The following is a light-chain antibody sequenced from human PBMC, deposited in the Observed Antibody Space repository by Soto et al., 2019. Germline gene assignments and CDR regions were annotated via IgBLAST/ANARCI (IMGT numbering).Light chain of an antibody. J-gene: IGLJ1*01. CDR3: SSYTSSSTLPYV. V-gene: IGLV2-14*01. Sequence: SALTQPASVSGSPGQSITISCTGTSSDVGGYNYVSWYQQHPGKAPKLMIYEVSNRPSGVSNRFSGSKSGNTASLTISGLLAEDEADYYCSSYTSSSTLPYVFGTGTKLTAL. CDR2: EVS. CDR1: SSDVGGYNY.